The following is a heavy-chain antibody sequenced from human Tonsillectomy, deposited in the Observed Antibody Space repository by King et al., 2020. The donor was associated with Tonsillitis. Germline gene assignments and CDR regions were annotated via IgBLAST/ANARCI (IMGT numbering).Heavy chain of an antibody. CDR3: AKVPRITMVRGVIDY. CDR2: ISGSGGRP. V-gene: IGHV3-23*04. D-gene: IGHD3-10*01. CDR1: GFTFSSYA. J-gene: IGHJ4*02. Sequence: VQLVESGGGLVQPGGSLSLSCAASGFTFSSYAMSWVRQAPGKGLEWVSAISGSGGRPYYAASVKGRFTISRDNSKNTLYLQMNSLRAEDTAVYYCAKVPRITMVRGVIDYWGQGTLVTVSS.